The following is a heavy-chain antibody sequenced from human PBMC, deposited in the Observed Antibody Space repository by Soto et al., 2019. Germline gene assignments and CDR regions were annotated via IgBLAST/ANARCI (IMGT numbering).Heavy chain of an antibody. CDR3: AKAGLRFLEWLLPGTFDY. CDR1: GFTFSNYG. Sequence: EVQLLESGGGLVQPGGSLRLSCAASGFTFSNYGMSWVRQAPGKGLEWVSGISISGGSTYYADSVKGRFTISRDNSKNTLYLQMNSLRAEDTAVYYCAKAGLRFLEWLLPGTFDYWGQGTLVTVSS. CDR2: ISISGGST. J-gene: IGHJ4*02. D-gene: IGHD3-3*01. V-gene: IGHV3-23*01.